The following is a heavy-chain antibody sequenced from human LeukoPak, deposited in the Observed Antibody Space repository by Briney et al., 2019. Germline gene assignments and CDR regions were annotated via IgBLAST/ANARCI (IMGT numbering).Heavy chain of an antibody. V-gene: IGHV1-69*01. CDR3: ARAGTLYYYYYMDV. D-gene: IGHD1-1*01. J-gene: IGHJ6*03. CDR1: GGTFSSYA. CDR2: IIPIVGTA. Sequence: GSSVKVSCKASGGTFSSYAISWVRQAPGQGLEWMGGIIPIVGTANYAQKFQGRVTITAGESTSTGYMELSSLRSEDTAVYYCARAGTLYYYYYMDVWAKGTTVTVSS.